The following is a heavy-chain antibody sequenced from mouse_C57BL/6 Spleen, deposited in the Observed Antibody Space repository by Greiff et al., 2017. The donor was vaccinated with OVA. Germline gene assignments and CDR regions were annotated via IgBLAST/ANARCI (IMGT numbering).Heavy chain of an antibody. V-gene: IGHV14-3*01. D-gene: IGHD2-2*01. Sequence: EVQLQQSVAELVRPGASVKLSCTASGFNIKNTYMHWVKQRPEQGLEWIGRIDPANGNTKYAPKFQGKAPITADTSSNTAYLQLSSLTSEDTAIYYGAEGGSTMVTTAFDYWGQGTTLTVSS. CDR2: IDPANGNT. CDR3: AEGGSTMVTTAFDY. J-gene: IGHJ2*01. CDR1: GFNIKNTY.